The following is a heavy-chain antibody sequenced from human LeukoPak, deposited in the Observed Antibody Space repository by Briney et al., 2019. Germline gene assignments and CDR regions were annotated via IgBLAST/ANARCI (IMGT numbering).Heavy chain of an antibody. CDR3: ARGNTEFSSSRNWFNP. D-gene: IGHD6-13*01. V-gene: IGHV4-59*01. J-gene: IGHJ5*02. CDR1: AGSISSYF. CDR2: IHYSGRT. Sequence: SETLSLTCTVSAGSISSYFWSWIRQPPGKRLEWIGYIHYSGRTDSNPSLKSRVTMSLDTSKNNFSLPLTSATAADTAVYYCARGNTEFSSSRNWFNPWGRGSRVTVSS.